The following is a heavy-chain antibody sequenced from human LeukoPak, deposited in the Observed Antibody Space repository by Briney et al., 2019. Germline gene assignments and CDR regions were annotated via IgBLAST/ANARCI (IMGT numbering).Heavy chain of an antibody. D-gene: IGHD2-21*02. V-gene: IGHV3-48*01. CDR2: ISSTGSTI. Sequence: TGGSLRLSCAASGFTFSQYGMSWVRQAPGKGLEWVSYISSTGSTIYYADSVKGRFTISRDNAENSLYLQMNSLRAEDTAVYYCARDDSNCGGDCTYLQYWGQGTLVTVSS. J-gene: IGHJ1*01. CDR1: GFTFSQYG. CDR3: ARDDSNCGGDCTYLQY.